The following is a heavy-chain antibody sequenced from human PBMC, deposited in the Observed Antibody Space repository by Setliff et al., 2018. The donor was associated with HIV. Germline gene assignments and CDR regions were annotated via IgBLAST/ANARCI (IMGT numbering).Heavy chain of an antibody. CDR1: GDPITGGSYY. V-gene: IGHV4-61*09. D-gene: IGHD3-3*01. CDR2: IYSSGTT. Sequence: LSLTCKVSGDPITGGSYYWSWIRQPAGKSLEWIGHIYSSGTTDYNPSLKRRVSISLDRPRNRVSLKLTSVTAADTAVYYCARTTLTIFGVVIPDYWGQGTLVTVSS. CDR3: ARTTLTIFGVVIPDY. J-gene: IGHJ4*02.